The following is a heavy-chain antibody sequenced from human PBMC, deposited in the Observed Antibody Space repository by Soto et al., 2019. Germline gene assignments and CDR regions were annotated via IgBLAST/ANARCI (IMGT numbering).Heavy chain of an antibody. D-gene: IGHD1-1*01. Sequence: VGSLKLSCAASGFTFSSYAMSWVRQAPGKGLEWVSAIGGSGGSTYYADSVKGRFTISRDNSKNTLYLQMNSLRAEDTAVYYCAKDPTTGTTYHWGQGTLVTVSS. CDR2: IGGSGGST. J-gene: IGHJ5*02. V-gene: IGHV3-23*01. CDR1: GFTFSSYA. CDR3: AKDPTTGTTYH.